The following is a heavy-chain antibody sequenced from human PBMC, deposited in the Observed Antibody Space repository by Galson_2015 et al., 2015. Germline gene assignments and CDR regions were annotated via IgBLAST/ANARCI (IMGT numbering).Heavy chain of an antibody. V-gene: IGHV3-23*01. CDR1: GFTFTNYA. CDR3: AKPMSAGVVGTTSYFDY. J-gene: IGHJ4*02. Sequence: SLRLSCAASGFTFTNYAMSWVRQAPGKGLEWVSTISASGGGTYYADSVKGRFTISRGSSENKLYLQMNSLRAEDTAVYFCAKPMSAGVVGTTSYFDYWGQGALVTVSS. CDR2: ISASGGGT. D-gene: IGHD1-26*01.